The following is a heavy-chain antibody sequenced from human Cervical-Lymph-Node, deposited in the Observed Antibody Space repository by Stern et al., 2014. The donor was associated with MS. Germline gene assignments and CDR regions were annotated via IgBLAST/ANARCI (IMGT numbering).Heavy chain of an antibody. J-gene: IGHJ4*02. CDR1: GFTFSSYG. Sequence: VQLVESGGGVVQPGRSLRLSCAAPGFTFSSYGMHWVSQAPCKVLEWVAVVWNDGSNKFYADSVKGRFTISRDNSKNTLYLQMNSLRAEDTAVYYCASADYYDSSGYYYGGYFDYWGQGTLVTVSS. V-gene: IGHV3-33*01. CDR2: VWNDGSNK. D-gene: IGHD3-22*01. CDR3: ASADYYDSSGYYYGGYFDY.